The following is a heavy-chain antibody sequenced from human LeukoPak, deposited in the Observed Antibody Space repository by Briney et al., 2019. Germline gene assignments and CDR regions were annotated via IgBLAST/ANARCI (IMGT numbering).Heavy chain of an antibody. D-gene: IGHD5-12*01. V-gene: IGHV3-23*01. Sequence: GGSPRLSCAASGVAFNTFAMNWVRQAPGKGLEWVSLISAGGDSTYYADSVEGRFTISRDNSKNTLYLQMSSLTAGDTAVYYCEKEQKSPRWLFDYWGQGTLVTVSS. CDR1: GVAFNTFA. CDR3: EKEQKSPRWLFDY. J-gene: IGHJ4*02. CDR2: ISAGGDST.